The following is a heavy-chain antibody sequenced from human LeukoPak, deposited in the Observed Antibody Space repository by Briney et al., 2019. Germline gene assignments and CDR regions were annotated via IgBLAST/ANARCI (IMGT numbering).Heavy chain of an antibody. CDR2: IKQDGSEQ. D-gene: IGHD2-15*01. Sequence: GGSLRLSCAASGFTFSSYWMTWVRRAPGKGLEWVANIKQDGSEQYYVDSVGGRFTISRDNAKNSLFLQMNSLRVEDTAVYYCAGGQGWLLDYWGQGALVTVSS. J-gene: IGHJ4*02. V-gene: IGHV3-7*05. CDR3: AGGQGWLLDY. CDR1: GFTFSSYW.